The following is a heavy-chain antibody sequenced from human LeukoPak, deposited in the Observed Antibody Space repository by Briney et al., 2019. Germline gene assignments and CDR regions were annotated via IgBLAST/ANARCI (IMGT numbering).Heavy chain of an antibody. CDR1: GYTFTSYD. J-gene: IGHJ4*02. CDR3: ARVGRMVRGVIIYAY. D-gene: IGHD3-10*01. Sequence: ASVKASCKASGYTFTSYDINWVRQATGQGLEWMGWMNPNSGNTGYAQKFQGRVTMTRNTSTSTAYMELSSLRSEDTAVYYCARVGRMVRGVIIYAYWGQGTLVTVSS. V-gene: IGHV1-8*01. CDR2: MNPNSGNT.